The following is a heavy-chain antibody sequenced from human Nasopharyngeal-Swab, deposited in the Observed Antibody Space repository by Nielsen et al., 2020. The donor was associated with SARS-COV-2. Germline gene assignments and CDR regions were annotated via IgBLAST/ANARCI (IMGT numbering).Heavy chain of an antibody. D-gene: IGHD2-21*02. CDR3: TRHEEHCGGDCYPFDY. Sequence: GGSLRLSCAASGFTFSGSAMHWVRHAPGQGMEWVGRIRSKANSYATAYAASVKGRFNISRDDSKNTAYLQMNSLKTEDTAVYYCTRHEEHCGGDCYPFDYWGQGTLVTVSS. J-gene: IGHJ4*02. CDR1: GFTFSGSA. CDR2: IRSKANSYAT. V-gene: IGHV3-73*01.